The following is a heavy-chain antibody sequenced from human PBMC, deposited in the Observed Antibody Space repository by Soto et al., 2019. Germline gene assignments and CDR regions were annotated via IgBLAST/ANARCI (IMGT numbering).Heavy chain of an antibody. CDR1: GGSINSGGYS. Sequence: PSETLSLTCSVSGGSINSGGYSWSWIRQHPGKGLEWIGFIYYSGSTYYNPSLKSRVTISVDTSKNQLSLKLSSVTAADTAVYYCARDLGYCSGSTCQMGYCDPWGQGTLVTVSS. J-gene: IGHJ5*02. D-gene: IGHD2-15*01. CDR2: IYYSGST. CDR3: ARDLGYCSGSTCQMGYCDP. V-gene: IGHV4-31*03.